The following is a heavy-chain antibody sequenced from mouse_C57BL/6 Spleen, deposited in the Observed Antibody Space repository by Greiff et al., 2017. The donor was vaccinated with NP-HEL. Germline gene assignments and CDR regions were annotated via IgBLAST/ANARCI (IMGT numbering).Heavy chain of an antibody. CDR3: ARCYYGSPWYFDV. V-gene: IGHV1-26*01. CDR2: INPNNGGT. CDR1: GYTFTDYY. Sequence: VQLQQSGPELVKPGASVKISCKASGYTFTDYYMNWVKQSHGKSLEWIGDINPNNGGTSYNQKFKGKATLTVDKSSSTAYMELRSLTSEDSAVYYCARCYYGSPWYFDVWGTGTTVTVSS. J-gene: IGHJ1*03. D-gene: IGHD1-1*01.